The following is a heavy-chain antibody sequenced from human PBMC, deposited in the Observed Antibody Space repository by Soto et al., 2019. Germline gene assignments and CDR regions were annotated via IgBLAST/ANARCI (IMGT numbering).Heavy chain of an antibody. V-gene: IGHV2-70*04. D-gene: IGHD2-15*01. Sequence: SGPTLVNPTQTLTLTCTFSGFSLTTSGMRVSWIRQPPGKALEWLARIDWDDDKFYKTSLKTRLTISKDSSKNQVVLTMTNMDPVDPATYYCASMFHCSGGTRPSDDWGLGALGTVSS. J-gene: IGHJ4*02. CDR3: ASMFHCSGGTRPSDD. CDR1: GFSLTTSGMR. CDR2: IDWDDDK.